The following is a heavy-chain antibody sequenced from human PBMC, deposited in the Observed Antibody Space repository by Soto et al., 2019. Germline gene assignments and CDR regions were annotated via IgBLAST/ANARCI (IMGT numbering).Heavy chain of an antibody. V-gene: IGHV1-2*02. CDR3: ARNMDYYYGRGSGNGHGV. Sequence: QVRLVQSGAEVKEPGDSVRVSCEASGYTFTAYHIHWVRQAPGQGLEWMGWINPKFGDTGYAQDFQGRVSMNSDMSSSTVYMELSRLTSDDTAIYYCARNMDYYYGRGSGNGHGVWGQGTTVTVFS. J-gene: IGHJ6*02. CDR1: GYTFTAYH. CDR2: INPKFGDT. D-gene: IGHD3-10*02.